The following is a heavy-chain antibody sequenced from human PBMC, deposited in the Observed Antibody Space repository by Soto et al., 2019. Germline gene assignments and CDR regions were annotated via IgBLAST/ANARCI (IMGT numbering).Heavy chain of an antibody. CDR1: GGSISSGNYY. V-gene: IGHV4-30-4*01. D-gene: IGHD5-18*01. Sequence: SETLSLTCTVSGGSISSGNYYWSWIRQPPGKGLEWIGFISYSGSTNYNPSLKSRVTISVDTSKNQFSLKLSSVTAAGTAVYYCARHNSTIRWQLWLHQSGMDVWGQGTTVTVSS. CDR3: ARHNSTIRWQLWLHQSGMDV. J-gene: IGHJ6*02. CDR2: ISYSGST.